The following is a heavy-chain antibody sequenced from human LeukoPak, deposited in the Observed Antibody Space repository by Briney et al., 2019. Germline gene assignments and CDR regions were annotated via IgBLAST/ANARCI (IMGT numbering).Heavy chain of an antibody. CDR3: ASIPGYCSSTSCYYYYGMDV. V-gene: IGHV4-39*07. J-gene: IGHJ6*02. CDR1: GGSISSSSYY. Sequence: PSETLSLTCTVSGGSISSSSYYWGWIRQPPGKGLEWIGSIYYSGSTYYNPSLKSRVTISVDTSKNQFSLKLSSVTAADTAVYYCASIPGYCSSTSCYYYYGMDVWGQGITVTVSS. D-gene: IGHD2-2*01. CDR2: IYYSGST.